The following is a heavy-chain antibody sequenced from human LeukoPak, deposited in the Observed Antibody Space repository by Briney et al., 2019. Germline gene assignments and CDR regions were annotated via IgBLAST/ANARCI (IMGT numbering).Heavy chain of an antibody. CDR1: GYTFTTYG. CDR2: ISGHNGNT. J-gene: IGHJ4*02. CDR3: VLGDILTGYWAEYFPY. D-gene: IGHD3-9*01. V-gene: IGHV1-18*01. Sequence: ASVKVSCKTSGYTFTTYGLSWVRQARGQRLEWMGWISGHNGNTNYAHKFQGRVSMTTDTPTRTAYMELKSLRSDDTAVYYCVLGDILTGYWAEYFPYWGQGTLVTVSS.